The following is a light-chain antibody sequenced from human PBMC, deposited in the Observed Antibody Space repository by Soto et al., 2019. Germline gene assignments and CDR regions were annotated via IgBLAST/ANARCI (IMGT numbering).Light chain of an antibody. CDR1: SGHSSYA. CDR2: LKSDGSH. J-gene: IGLJ2*01. CDR3: QTWGTGILV. V-gene: IGLV4-69*01. Sequence: QLVLTQSPSASASLGASVKLTCTLSSGHSSYAIAWHQQQPEKGPRYLMKLKSDGSHSKGDGIPDRFSGSSSGAERYLTISILQSEDEADYYCQTWGTGILVFGGGTKLTVL.